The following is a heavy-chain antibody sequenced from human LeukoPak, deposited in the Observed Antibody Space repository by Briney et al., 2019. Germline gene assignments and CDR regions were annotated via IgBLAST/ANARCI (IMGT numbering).Heavy chain of an antibody. Sequence: PSETLSLTCTVSGGSISSYYWNWIRQPPGKGLEWIGYIYYSGSTNYNPSLKNRVTISVDTSKNQFSLKLSSVTAADTAVYYCARDVGATPGYFDYWGQGTLVTVSS. J-gene: IGHJ4*02. CDR3: ARDVGATPGYFDY. D-gene: IGHD1-26*01. CDR2: IYYSGST. V-gene: IGHV4-59*01. CDR1: GGSISSYY.